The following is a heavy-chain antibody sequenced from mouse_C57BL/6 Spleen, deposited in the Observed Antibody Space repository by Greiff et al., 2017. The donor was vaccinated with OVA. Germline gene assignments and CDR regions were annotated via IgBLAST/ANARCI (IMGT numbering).Heavy chain of an antibody. Sequence: QVQLQQPGAELVKPGASVKMSCKASGYTFTRYWITWVKQRPGQGLEWIGDIYPGSGSTNYNEKFKSKATLTVDTSSSTAYMQLSSLTSADSAVYYGARPYSNYAHYYAMDYWGQGTSVTVSS. D-gene: IGHD2-5*01. CDR2: IYPGSGST. CDR1: GYTFTRYW. CDR3: ARPYSNYAHYYAMDY. V-gene: IGHV1-55*01. J-gene: IGHJ4*01.